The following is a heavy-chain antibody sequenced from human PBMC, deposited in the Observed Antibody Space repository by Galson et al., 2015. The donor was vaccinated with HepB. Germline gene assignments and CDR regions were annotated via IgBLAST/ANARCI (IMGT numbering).Heavy chain of an antibody. D-gene: IGHD1-26*01. CDR2: MNPNSGNT. CDR3: ARGSGSFFRWYYYMDV. Sequence: SVKVSCKASGYTFTSYDINWVRQATGQGLEWMGWMNPNSGNTGYAQKFQGRVTMTRNTSISTAYMELSSLRSEDTAVYYCARGSGSFFRWYYYMDVWGKGTTVTVSS. V-gene: IGHV1-8*01. J-gene: IGHJ6*03. CDR1: GYTFTSYD.